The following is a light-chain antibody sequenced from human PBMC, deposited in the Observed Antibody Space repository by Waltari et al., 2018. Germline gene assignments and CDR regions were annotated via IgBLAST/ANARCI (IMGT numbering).Light chain of an antibody. CDR2: LGS. V-gene: IGKV2-28*01. Sequence: DFVMTQSPLSLRVTPGESASISCTSSGSLLHSNGYNYLDLYLQKPGQAPQLLIFLGSNRASGVPDRFSGSGSGRDFTLKISKIEAEDVGVYYCMQARQTPLTFGQGTRLEIK. J-gene: IGKJ5*01. CDR3: MQARQTPLT. CDR1: GSLLHSNGYNY.